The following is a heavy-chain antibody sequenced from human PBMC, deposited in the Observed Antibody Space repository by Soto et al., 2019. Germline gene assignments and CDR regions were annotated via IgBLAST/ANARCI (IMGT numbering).Heavy chain of an antibody. J-gene: IGHJ4*02. V-gene: IGHV2-5*04. CDR3: VRQDSRGRYFDY. Sequence: QITLKESGPTLVKPTQTLTLTCSVSGFSLTADGVGVGWVRQPPGKALEWLTLIYWDDDDRYSRSLMSSLTITTDTSSNQVVLKMTNVNPVDTGTYYCVRQDSRGRYFDYWGQGLLVTVSS. CDR1: GFSLTADGVG. CDR2: IYWDDDD. D-gene: IGHD2-15*01.